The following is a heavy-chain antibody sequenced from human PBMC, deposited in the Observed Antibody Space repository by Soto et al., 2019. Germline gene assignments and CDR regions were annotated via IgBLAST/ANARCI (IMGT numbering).Heavy chain of an antibody. CDR3: AGAYCGGDCYTYYFDY. CDR2: IIPIFGTA. CDR1: GGTFSSYA. V-gene: IGHV1-69*13. Sequence: SVKVSCKASGGTFSSYAISWVRQAPGQGLEWMGGIIPIFGTANYAQKFQGRVTITADESTSTAYMELSSLRSEDTAVYYCAGAYCGGDCYTYYFDYWGQGALVTVSS. D-gene: IGHD2-21*02. J-gene: IGHJ4*02.